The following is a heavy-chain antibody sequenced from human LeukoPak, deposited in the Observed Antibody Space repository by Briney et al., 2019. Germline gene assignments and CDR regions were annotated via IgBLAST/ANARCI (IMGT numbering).Heavy chain of an antibody. Sequence: GASVKVSCKASGYTFTSDYIHWVQQAPGQGLEWLGIINPSGGRTTYGQNFQGRVTMTRDTSTSTVYMELSSLRSEDTAVYYCARHEGSSSFDYWGQGTLVTVSS. D-gene: IGHD6-6*01. CDR3: ARHEGSSSFDY. J-gene: IGHJ4*02. CDR1: GYTFTSDY. CDR2: INPSGGRT. V-gene: IGHV1-46*01.